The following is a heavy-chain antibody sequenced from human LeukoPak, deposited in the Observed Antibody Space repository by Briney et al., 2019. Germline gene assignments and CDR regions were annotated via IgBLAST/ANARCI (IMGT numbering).Heavy chain of an antibody. CDR3: ARFSGSSNFDY. V-gene: IGHV1-2*02. J-gene: IGHJ4*02. CDR1: GYTFSGYF. D-gene: IGHD1-26*01. CDR2: IYPNSGGT. Sequence: GASVKVSCRASGYTFSGYFMHCVRQAPGQGLEWMGWIYPNSGGTKYAQKFQGRVTMTRDTSISTIYMELSSLRSDDTAVYYCARFSGSSNFDYWGQGTLVTVSS.